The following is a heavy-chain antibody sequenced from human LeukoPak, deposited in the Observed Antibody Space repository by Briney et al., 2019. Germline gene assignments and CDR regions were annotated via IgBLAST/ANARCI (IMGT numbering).Heavy chain of an antibody. V-gene: IGHV4-4*09. Sequence: TTSGTLSLTCTVSGGSITSNFWSWIRQPPGKGLEWIGYIFDSGNSRFNPSLKTRATISKDTSKNQFSLNLYSVTAADTAVYYCARAKPDWNPPDYWGQGILVTVSS. J-gene: IGHJ4*02. CDR1: GGSITSNF. CDR2: IFDSGNS. CDR3: ARAKPDWNPPDY. D-gene: IGHD1-1*01.